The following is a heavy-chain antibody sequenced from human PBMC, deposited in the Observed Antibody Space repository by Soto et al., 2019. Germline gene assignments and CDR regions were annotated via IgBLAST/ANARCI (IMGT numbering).Heavy chain of an antibody. J-gene: IGHJ4*02. Sequence: GGSLRLSCAASGFNFRNDALNWFRQAPGKGLEWVSVISGSGGITYYADSVKGRFTISRDNSMNTLFLQINSLRAEDTAVYYCAKGQRLFTDNCLEYWGQGIPVTVSS. D-gene: IGHD1-20*01. CDR3: AKGQRLFTDNCLEY. CDR1: GFNFRNDA. V-gene: IGHV3-23*01. CDR2: ISGSGGIT.